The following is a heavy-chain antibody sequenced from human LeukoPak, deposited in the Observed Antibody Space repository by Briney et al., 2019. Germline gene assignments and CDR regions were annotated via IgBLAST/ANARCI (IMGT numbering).Heavy chain of an antibody. V-gene: IGHV4-39*07. Sequence: SETLSLTCTVSGGSVYTSDYYWGWVRQPPGKGPEWIGDIFYTGKTNYNPSLKGRVSISIDTSKNQFSLKLTSVTAADTAVYYCARVFDSWGQGTLVTVSS. CDR1: GGSVYTSDYY. J-gene: IGHJ4*02. CDR2: IFYTGKT. CDR3: ARVFDS.